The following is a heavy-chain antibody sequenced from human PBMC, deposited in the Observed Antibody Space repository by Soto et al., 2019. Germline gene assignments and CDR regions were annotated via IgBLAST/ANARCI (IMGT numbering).Heavy chain of an antibody. CDR1: GFSVNDNY. J-gene: IGHJ4*02. V-gene: IGHV3-53*01. D-gene: IGHD3-22*01. CDR3: TKLWGYYFES. CDR2: IFTRGTA. Sequence: GSLRLSCTASGFSVNDNYMAWVRQAPGKSPEWVAVIFTRGTAHYADSVTGRFTFSRDNSKRTLNLQLNNLRAEDTAVYYCTKLWGYYFESWGQGTLVTVSS.